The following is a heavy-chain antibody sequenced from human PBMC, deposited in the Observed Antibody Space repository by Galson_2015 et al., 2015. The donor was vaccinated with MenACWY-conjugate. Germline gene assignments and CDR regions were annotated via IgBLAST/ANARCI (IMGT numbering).Heavy chain of an antibody. CDR2: ISTSSSYT. V-gene: IGHV3-11*06. Sequence: SLRLSCAASGFTFSDYYMSWIRQAPGKGLEWVSYISTSSSYTNYADSVKGRFTISRDNAKNSLYLQMNCLRAEDTAVYYCAREGKITGTTGYFDYWGQGTLVTVSS. J-gene: IGHJ4*02. CDR1: GFTFSDYY. D-gene: IGHD1-7*01. CDR3: AREGKITGTTGYFDY.